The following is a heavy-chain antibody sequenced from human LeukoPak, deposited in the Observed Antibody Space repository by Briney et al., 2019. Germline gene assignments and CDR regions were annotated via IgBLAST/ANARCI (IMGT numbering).Heavy chain of an antibody. CDR2: ISGNGDST. D-gene: IGHD2-15*01. J-gene: IGHJ4*02. CDR3: AKFEGASGGCSRNGDY. CDR1: GLTFINYA. Sequence: WGSLTLSCAASGLTFINYAMSWIRQSPGKGLEWVGAISGNGDSTYYAASVKGRFTISRDTAKNTLSLQVNTLRAEDTAVYFCAKFEGASGGCSRNGDYWGQGTLVTVSS. V-gene: IGHV3-23*01.